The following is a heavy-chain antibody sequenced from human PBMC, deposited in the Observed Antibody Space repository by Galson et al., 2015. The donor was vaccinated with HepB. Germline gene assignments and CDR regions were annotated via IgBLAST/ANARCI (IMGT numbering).Heavy chain of an antibody. CDR2: IYPGDSDT. V-gene: IGHV5-51*01. CDR1: GYSFTSYW. CDR3: ARHRVGAPRIDAFNI. D-gene: IGHD1-26*01. Sequence: QSGAEVKKPGESLKISCQASGYSFTSYWIGWVRQMPGKGLELMGIIYPGDSDTRYNPSFQGQVTISTDKSISTAYLQWGSLKASDTARYYCARHRVGAPRIDAFNIWGQGTMVTVSS. J-gene: IGHJ3*02.